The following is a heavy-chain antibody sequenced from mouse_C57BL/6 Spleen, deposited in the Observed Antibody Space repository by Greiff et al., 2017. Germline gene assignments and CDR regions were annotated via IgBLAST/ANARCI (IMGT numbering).Heavy chain of an antibody. CDR3: ARQRATVVATDYAMDY. J-gene: IGHJ4*01. CDR2: INPNDGTT. D-gene: IGHD1-1*01. Sequence: VQLQQSGPELVKPGASVKISCKASGYPFTDYNMNWVKQSNGKSLEWIGVINPNDGTTSYNQKFQGKATLTVDQSSSTSYMQRNSLTSEDSAVYYGARQRATVVATDYAMDYWGQGTSVTVSS. V-gene: IGHV1-39*01. CDR1: GYPFTDYN.